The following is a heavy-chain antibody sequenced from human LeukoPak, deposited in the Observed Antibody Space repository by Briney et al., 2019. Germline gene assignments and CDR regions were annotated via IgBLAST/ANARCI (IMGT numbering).Heavy chain of an antibody. D-gene: IGHD3-22*01. CDR2: MNPNSGNT. CDR3: TRGAYYDSSGYYHFDAFDI. J-gene: IGHJ3*02. V-gene: IGHV1-8*01. CDR1: GYTFTSYD. Sequence: ASVKVSCKASGYTFTSYDINWVRQATGQGLEWVAWMNPNSGNTGYAQTFQGRVTMTRSTSINTDYMELSSLISEDTAVYYCTRGAYYDSSGYYHFDAFDIWGQGTLVTVSS.